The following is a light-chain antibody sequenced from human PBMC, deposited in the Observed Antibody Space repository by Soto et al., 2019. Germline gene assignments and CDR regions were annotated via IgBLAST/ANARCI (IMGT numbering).Light chain of an antibody. J-gene: IGKJ1*01. CDR3: QQFGSSPRT. CDR2: GAS. Sequence: TPSPDTQSVSRGESDILSCRVSQNVSSNLLVWYLQHPGQAPRLLIYGASSRAPGIPDRFSGGRSGTDFTRMSCSLEPEDFAIYYCQQFGSSPRTFGQGTKLEIK. CDR1: QNVSSNL. V-gene: IGKV3-20*01.